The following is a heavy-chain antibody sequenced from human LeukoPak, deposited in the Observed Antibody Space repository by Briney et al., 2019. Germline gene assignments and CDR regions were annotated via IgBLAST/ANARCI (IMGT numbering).Heavy chain of an antibody. Sequence: SETLSLTCTVSGGPISSSSYHWGWIRQPPGKGLEWLGYIYYCGIPYYNRDVKIRVTISVDTSKNQFALKLRSGPAAGTAVYYCASDPDGYNIGPFDYWGQGTLVTVSS. J-gene: IGHJ4*02. V-gene: IGHV4-39*06. D-gene: IGHD5-24*01. CDR3: ASDPDGYNIGPFDY. CDR2: IYYCGIP. CDR1: GGPISSSSYH.